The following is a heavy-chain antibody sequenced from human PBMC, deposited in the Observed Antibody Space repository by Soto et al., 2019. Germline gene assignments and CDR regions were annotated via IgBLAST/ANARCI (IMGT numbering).Heavy chain of an antibody. CDR3: AREEGYDFWSGYPRDYYYGMDV. V-gene: IGHV4-39*07. J-gene: IGHJ6*02. D-gene: IGHD3-3*01. Sequence: SETLSLTCTVSGGSISSSSYYWGWIRQPPGKGLEWIGNIYYSGSTYYNPSLKSRVTISVDTSKNQFSLKLSSVTAADTAVYYCAREEGYDFWSGYPRDYYYGMDVWGQGTTVTVSS. CDR1: GGSISSSSYY. CDR2: IYYSGST.